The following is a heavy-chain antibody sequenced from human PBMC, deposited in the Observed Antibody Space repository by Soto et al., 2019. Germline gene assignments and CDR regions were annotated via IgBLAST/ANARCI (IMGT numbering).Heavy chain of an antibody. CDR3: ARGGDILTGYFYY. CDR2: IYYSGST. D-gene: IGHD3-9*01. CDR1: GGSISSGGYY. J-gene: IGHJ4*02. V-gene: IGHV4-31*03. Sequence: PSETLSLTCTVSGGSISSGGYYWSWIRQHPGKGLEWIGYIYYSGSTYYNPSLKSRVTISVDTSKNQFSLKLSSVTAADTAVYYCARGGDILTGYFYYWGQGTLVTVSS.